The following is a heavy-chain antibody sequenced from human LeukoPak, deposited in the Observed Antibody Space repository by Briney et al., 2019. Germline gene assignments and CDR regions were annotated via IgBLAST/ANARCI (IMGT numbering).Heavy chain of an antibody. CDR2: TSAYNGNT. V-gene: IGHV1-18*01. CDR3: ARDRAEIFGVAPDAFDI. D-gene: IGHD3-3*01. CDR1: GYTFTSYG. J-gene: IGHJ3*02. Sequence: ASVKVSCKASGYTFTSYGISWVRQAPGHGLEWMGWTSAYNGNTNYAQKLQGRVTMTTDTSTSTAYMELRSLRSDDTAVYYCARDRAEIFGVAPDAFDIWGQGTMVTVSS.